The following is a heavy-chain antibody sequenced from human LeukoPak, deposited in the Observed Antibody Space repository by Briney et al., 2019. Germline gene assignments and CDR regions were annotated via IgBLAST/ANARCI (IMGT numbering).Heavy chain of an antibody. D-gene: IGHD5-12*01. J-gene: IGHJ4*02. CDR2: ITSGSNSI. CDR3: ARGYSRFDY. V-gene: IGHV3-48*01. CDR1: GFTFSSNS. Sequence: GGSLRLSFATSGFTFSSNSMNGVRQAPGKGREWISYITSGSNSIYYADSVKGRFTISRDNAKNSLYLQMNSLRGEDTAVYYCARGYSRFDYWGQGTLVTVSS.